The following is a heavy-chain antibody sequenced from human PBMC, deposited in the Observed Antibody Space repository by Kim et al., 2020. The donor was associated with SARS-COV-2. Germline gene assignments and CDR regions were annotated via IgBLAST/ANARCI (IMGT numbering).Heavy chain of an antibody. V-gene: IGHV1-3*01. J-gene: IGHJ5*02. D-gene: IGHD3-10*01. Sequence: SQNSQGRAPITRDTSATTAYMELSSLTSKDTAVYYCAREGSGSYNWFDPWGQGTLVTVSS. CDR3: AREGSGSYNWFDP.